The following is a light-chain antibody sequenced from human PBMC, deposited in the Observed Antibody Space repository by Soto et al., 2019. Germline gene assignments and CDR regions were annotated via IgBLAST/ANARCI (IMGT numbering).Light chain of an antibody. CDR1: SSNIGNNY. CDR3: GTWDSSLSAYV. J-gene: IGLJ1*01. Sequence: QSVLTQPPSVSAAPGQKVTISCSGSSSNIGNNYVSWYQQLPGTAPKLLIYDNNKRPSGIPDRFSGSKSGTSATLGITGLQTGDEADYYCGTWDSSLSAYVFGTGTKDRP. CDR2: DNN. V-gene: IGLV1-51*01.